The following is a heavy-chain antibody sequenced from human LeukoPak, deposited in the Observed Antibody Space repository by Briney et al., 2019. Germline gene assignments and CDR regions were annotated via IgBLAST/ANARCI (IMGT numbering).Heavy chain of an antibody. CDR3: AKVSWYYYGSGSYSRFDP. CDR1: GFTFSSYA. J-gene: IGHJ5*02. CDR2: ISGSGGST. V-gene: IGHV3-23*01. D-gene: IGHD3-10*01. Sequence: TGGSLRLSCAASGFTFSSYAMSWVRQAPGKGLEWVSAISGSGGSTYYADSVKGRFTISRDNSKNTLYPQMNSLRAEDTAVYYCAKVSWYYYGSGSYSRFDPWGQGTLVTVSS.